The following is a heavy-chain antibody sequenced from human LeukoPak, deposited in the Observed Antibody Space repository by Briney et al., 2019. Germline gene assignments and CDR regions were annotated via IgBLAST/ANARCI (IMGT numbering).Heavy chain of an antibody. D-gene: IGHD1-26*01. J-gene: IGHJ3*02. CDR2: IIPIFGTA. Sequence: SVKVSCKASGGTFSSYAISWVRQAPGQGLEWMGGIIPIFGTANYAQKFRGRVTITADKSTRTAYMELSSLRSEDTAVYYCARDKWEPRYAFDIWGQGTMVTVSS. V-gene: IGHV1-69*06. CDR3: ARDKWEPRYAFDI. CDR1: GGTFSSYA.